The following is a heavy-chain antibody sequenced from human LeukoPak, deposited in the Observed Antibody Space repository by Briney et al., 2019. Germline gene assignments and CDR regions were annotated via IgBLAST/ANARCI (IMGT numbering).Heavy chain of an antibody. J-gene: IGHJ4*02. D-gene: IGHD6-19*01. CDR1: GFCFSSYW. CDR3: ARAVAGTFDY. CDR2: INSDGSST. V-gene: IGHV3-74*01. Sequence: GGPLRLSCAASGFCFSSYWMHWVRQAPGKGLVWVSRINSDGSSTSYADSVKGRFTISRDNAKNTLYLQMNSLRAEDTAVNYCARAVAGTFDYWGQGTLVTVSS.